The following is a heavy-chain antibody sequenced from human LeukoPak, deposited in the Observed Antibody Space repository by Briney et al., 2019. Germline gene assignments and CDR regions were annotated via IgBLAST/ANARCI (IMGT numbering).Heavy chain of an antibody. V-gene: IGHV3-74*01. J-gene: IGHJ3*02. CDR3: ARAPVQYCGGDCDAFDI. Sequence: GGSLRLSCAASGFTFSRYWMHGVRQAPGKGLVWVSRINSDGSSTTYADSVKGRFTISRDNAKNTLYLQMNSLRAGDTAVFYCARAPVQYCGGDCDAFDIWGQGTMVTVSS. CDR1: GFTFSRYW. D-gene: IGHD2-21*02. CDR2: INSDGSST.